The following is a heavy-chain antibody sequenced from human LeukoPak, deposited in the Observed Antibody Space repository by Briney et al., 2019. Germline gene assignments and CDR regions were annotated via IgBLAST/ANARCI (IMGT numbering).Heavy chain of an antibody. J-gene: IGHJ4*02. CDR1: GYTFTSYY. Sequence: ASVKVSCKASGYTFTSYYMHWVRQAPGQGLEWIGIINPSGGSTSYAQKFQGRVTMTRDTSTSTVYMELSSLRSEDTAVYYCASSSRAEWLLYHYAFDYWGQGTLVTVSS. V-gene: IGHV1-46*01. D-gene: IGHD3-3*01. CDR2: INPSGGST. CDR3: ASSSRAEWLLYHYAFDY.